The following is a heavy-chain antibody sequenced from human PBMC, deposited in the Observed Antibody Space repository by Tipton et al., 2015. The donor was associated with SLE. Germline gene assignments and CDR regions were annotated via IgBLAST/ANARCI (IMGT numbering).Heavy chain of an antibody. J-gene: IGHJ4*02. D-gene: IGHD3-10*01. V-gene: IGHV4-34*01. CDR1: GGSFSGYY. Sequence: TLSLTCAVYGGSFSGYYWSWIRQPPGKGLEWIGEINHRGTTKYNPSLKRRVTISVDKSKNQFSLKLSSVTAADTAVYYCASPRYYGSGSYYNYWGQGTLVTVSS. CDR3: ASPRYYGSGSYYNY. CDR2: INHRGTT.